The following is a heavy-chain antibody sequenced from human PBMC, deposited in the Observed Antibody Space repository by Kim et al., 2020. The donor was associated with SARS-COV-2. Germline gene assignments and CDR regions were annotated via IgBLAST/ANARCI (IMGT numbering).Heavy chain of an antibody. V-gene: IGHV3-23*01. D-gene: IGHD3-16*01. J-gene: IGHJ6*02. CDR3: ARRSYGPLYGMDV. CDR2: IDGSGGTT. Sequence: GGSLRLSCAASGFAFTNYVLNWVRQAPGKGLEWVSAIDGSGGTTNYADSVRGRFTISRDNSRDTVYLHMNNLRSDDTALYYCARRSYGPLYGMDVWGQGT. CDR1: GFAFTNYV.